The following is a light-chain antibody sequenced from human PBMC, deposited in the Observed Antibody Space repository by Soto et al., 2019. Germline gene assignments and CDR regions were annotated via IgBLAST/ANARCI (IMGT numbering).Light chain of an antibody. CDR2: AAS. CDR1: HSISSY. Sequence: DIQMTQSPSSLSASVGDRFTITCRASHSISSYLNWYQQKPGKAPKLLIYAASSLQSGVPSRFSGSGSGTDFTLTISSLQPEDFATYYCQQSYSTPPAWTFGQGTKVDIK. J-gene: IGKJ1*01. CDR3: QQSYSTPPAWT. V-gene: IGKV1-39*01.